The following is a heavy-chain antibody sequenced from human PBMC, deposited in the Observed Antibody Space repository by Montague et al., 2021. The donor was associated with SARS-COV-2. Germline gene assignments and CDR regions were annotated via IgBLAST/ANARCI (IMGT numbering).Heavy chain of an antibody. J-gene: IGHJ4*02. V-gene: IGHV4-39*01. CDR1: GGSISSPDYY. CDR2: IPYAGRT. D-gene: IGHD2-2*01. Sequence: SETLSLTCTVSGGSISSPDYYWGWIRQSPGKGLEWLGSIPYAGRTYYNPSLRSRVSFSMATPKNHYSLSLTSVTAADTAVYFCARQLPSYCSTTKCYPYYFDAWGQGALVTVSS. CDR3: ARQLPSYCSTTKCYPYYFDA.